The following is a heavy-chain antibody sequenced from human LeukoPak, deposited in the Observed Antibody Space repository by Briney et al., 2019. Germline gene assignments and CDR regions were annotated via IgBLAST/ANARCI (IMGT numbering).Heavy chain of an antibody. Sequence: SETLSLTCAVYGGSFSGYYWSWIRQPPGKGLEWIGEINHSGSTNYNPSLKSRATISIDTSKNQFSLQLSSVTAADTAMYYCARDSGTPGETTWFDPWGQGTLVTVSS. J-gene: IGHJ5*02. D-gene: IGHD1-1*01. V-gene: IGHV4-34*01. CDR1: GGSFSGYY. CDR2: INHSGST. CDR3: ARDSGTPGETTWFDP.